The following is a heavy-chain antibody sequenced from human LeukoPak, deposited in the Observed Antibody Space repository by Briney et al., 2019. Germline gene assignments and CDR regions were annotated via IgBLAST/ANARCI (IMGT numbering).Heavy chain of an antibody. CDR2: TYYYGSP. D-gene: IGHD2-15*01. Sequence: SETLSLTCTVSGGSISTNNNYWVWIRQPPGKGLEWIGTTYYYGSPYYNPSLKSRVTISVDTSENHFSLKLRSVTAADTAVYYCASKQRGEYCSGNNRYVGDAFDIWGQGTMVTVSS. CDR1: GGSISTNNNY. CDR3: ASKQRGEYCSGNNRYVGDAFDI. J-gene: IGHJ3*02. V-gene: IGHV4-39*01.